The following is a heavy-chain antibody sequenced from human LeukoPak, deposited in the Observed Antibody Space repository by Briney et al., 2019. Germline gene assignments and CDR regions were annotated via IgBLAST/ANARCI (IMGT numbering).Heavy chain of an antibody. J-gene: IGHJ4*02. CDR1: GGSISSYY. Sequence: SETLSLTCTVSGGSISSYYWSWIRQPPGKGLEGFGYIYYTGTTNYNPSLKSRVTISVDTSKNQFSLKLSSVTAADTAVYYCARGGWRLDYWGQGTLVTVSS. D-gene: IGHD2-15*01. V-gene: IGHV4-59*01. CDR3: ARGGWRLDY. CDR2: IYYTGTT.